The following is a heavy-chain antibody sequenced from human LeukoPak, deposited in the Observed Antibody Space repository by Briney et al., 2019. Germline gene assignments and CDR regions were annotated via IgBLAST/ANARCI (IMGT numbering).Heavy chain of an antibody. Sequence: ASVKVSYKASGYTFTSYGISWVRQAPGQGLEWMGWISAYNGNTNYAQKLQGRVTMTTDTSTSTAYMELRSLRSDDTAVYYCASGTSIAAAGLSFDYWGQGTLVTVSS. CDR2: ISAYNGNT. D-gene: IGHD6-13*01. J-gene: IGHJ4*02. CDR1: GYTFTSYG. V-gene: IGHV1-18*01. CDR3: ASGTSIAAAGLSFDY.